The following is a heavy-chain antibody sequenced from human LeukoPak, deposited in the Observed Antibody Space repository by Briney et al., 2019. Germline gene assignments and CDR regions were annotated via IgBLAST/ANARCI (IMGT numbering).Heavy chain of an antibody. D-gene: IGHD3-3*01. J-gene: IGHJ3*02. CDR3: ARATTYYDFWSGYSAFDI. CDR2: IYYSGST. CDR1: GGSVSSGSYY. V-gene: IGHV4-61*01. Sequence: SETLSLTCTVSGGSVSSGSYYWSWIRQPPGKGLEWIGYIYYSGSTNYNPSLKSRVTISVDTSKNQFSLKLSSVTAADTAVYYCARATTYYDFWSGYSAFDIWGQGTMVTVSS.